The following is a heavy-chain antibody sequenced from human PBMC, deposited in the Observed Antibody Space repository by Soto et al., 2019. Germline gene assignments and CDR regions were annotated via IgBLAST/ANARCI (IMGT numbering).Heavy chain of an antibody. J-gene: IGHJ4*02. Sequence: SETLSLTCTVSGGSMIAYYWNWMRQPPGKGLQWIGYTYYSGSTTYNPSLKSRVTISVDSSKNQFSLKLDSVTPADTAVYYCARARGTAGKRYFDYWGPGTLVTVSS. D-gene: IGHD6-13*01. CDR2: TYYSGST. CDR3: ARARGTAGKRYFDY. V-gene: IGHV4-59*01. CDR1: GGSMIAYY.